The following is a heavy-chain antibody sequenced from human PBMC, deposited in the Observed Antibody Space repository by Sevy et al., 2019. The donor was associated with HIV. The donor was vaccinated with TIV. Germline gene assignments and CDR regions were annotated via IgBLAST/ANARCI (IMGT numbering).Heavy chain of an antibody. J-gene: IGHJ6*02. D-gene: IGHD5-12*01. CDR2: INSDGSST. Sequence: GGSLRLPCAASGFTFSSYWMHWVRQAPGKGLVWVSRINSDGSSTSYADSVKGRFTISRDNAKNTLYLQMNSLRAEDTAVYYCARGARWLQFYYYYGMDVWGQGTTVTVSS. CDR1: GFTFSSYW. V-gene: IGHV3-74*01. CDR3: ARGARWLQFYYYYGMDV.